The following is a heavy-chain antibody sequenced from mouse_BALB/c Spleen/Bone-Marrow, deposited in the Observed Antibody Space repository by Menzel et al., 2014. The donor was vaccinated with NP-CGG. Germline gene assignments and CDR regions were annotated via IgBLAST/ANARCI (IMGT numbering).Heavy chain of an antibody. D-gene: IGHD2-3*01. CDR1: GYTFTSYW. V-gene: IGHV1-69*02. J-gene: IGHJ2*01. Sequence: VQLQQSGAELVRPWASVKLSCKTSGYTFTSYWINWVKQRPGQGLEWIGNIYPSDNYTNYNQKFKDKATLTVDISSTTAYMQLSSPTSEDSAVYYCTRTYEYFDYWGQGTTLTVSS. CDR2: IYPSDNYT. CDR3: TRTYEYFDY.